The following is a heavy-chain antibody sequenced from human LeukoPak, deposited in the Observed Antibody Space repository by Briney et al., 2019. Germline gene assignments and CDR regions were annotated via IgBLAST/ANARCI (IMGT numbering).Heavy chain of an antibody. CDR2: IKSKTDGGTT. V-gene: IGHV3-15*01. Sequence: GRSLRLSCAASGFTFSNAWMSWVRQAPGKGLEWVGRIKSKTDGGTTDYAAPVKGRFTISRDDSKNTLYLQMNSLKTEDTAVYYCTEIVVVTNDAFDIWGQGTLVTVSS. J-gene: IGHJ3*02. CDR3: TEIVVVTNDAFDI. CDR1: GFTFSNAW. D-gene: IGHD3-22*01.